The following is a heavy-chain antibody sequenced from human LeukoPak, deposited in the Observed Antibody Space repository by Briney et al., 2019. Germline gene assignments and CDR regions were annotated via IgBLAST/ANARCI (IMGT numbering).Heavy chain of an antibody. J-gene: IGHJ4*02. CDR1: GFTFSSYG. Sequence: TGGSLRLSCAASGFTFSSYGMHWVRQAPGKGLEWVAVIWYDGSNKYYAGSVKGRFTVSRDNSKNTLYLQMNSLRAEDTAVYYCARGQGYSSSSAMDYWGQGTLVTVSS. V-gene: IGHV3-33*01. CDR3: ARGQGYSSSSAMDY. CDR2: IWYDGSNK. D-gene: IGHD6-6*01.